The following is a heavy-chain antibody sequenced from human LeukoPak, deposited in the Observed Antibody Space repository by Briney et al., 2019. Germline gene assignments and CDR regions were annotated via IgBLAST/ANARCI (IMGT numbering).Heavy chain of an antibody. J-gene: IGHJ3*01. D-gene: IGHD6-19*01. Sequence: GESLQISCKGSGYSFTSHWIAWVRQMPGEGLEWMGIIYPDDSDTTYSPSFQGQVTISADKSISTAYLQWSSLKASDTAMYYCARRQSSGWYLFDFWGQGTLVTVSS. V-gene: IGHV5-51*01. CDR3: ARRQSSGWYLFDF. CDR1: GYSFTSHW. CDR2: IYPDDSDT.